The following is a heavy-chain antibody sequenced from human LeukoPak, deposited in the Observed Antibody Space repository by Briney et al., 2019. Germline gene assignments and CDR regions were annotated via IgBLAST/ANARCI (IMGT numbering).Heavy chain of an antibody. CDR1: GFTFSSYS. CDR3: AREELGYSGYALWEAYYIDY. D-gene: IGHD5-12*01. CDR2: ISSSSSYI. V-gene: IGHV3-21*01. Sequence: GSLRLSCAASGFTFSSYSMNWVRQAPGKGLEWVSSISSSSSYIYYADSVKGRFTISRDNAKNSLYLQMNSLRAEDTAVYYSAREELGYSGYALWEAYYIDYCGQRPLLTVSS. J-gene: IGHJ4*02.